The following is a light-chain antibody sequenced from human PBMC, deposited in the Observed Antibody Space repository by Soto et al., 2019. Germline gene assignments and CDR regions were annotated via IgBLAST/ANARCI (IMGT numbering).Light chain of an antibody. Sequence: MTQSPATLSVSPGERATLSCRASQSVSSSWLAWYQQKPGKAPKLLIYAASSLQSGVPSRFSGSGSETDFTLTVSSLQPEDFATYSCLQSYSTTWTFGQGTKVDIK. V-gene: IGKV1-39*01. J-gene: IGKJ1*01. CDR3: LQSYSTTWT. CDR2: AAS. CDR1: QSVSSSW.